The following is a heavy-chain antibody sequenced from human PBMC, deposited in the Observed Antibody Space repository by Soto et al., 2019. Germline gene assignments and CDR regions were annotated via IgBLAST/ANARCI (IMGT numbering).Heavy chain of an antibody. J-gene: IGHJ4*02. CDR1: GGSMITYY. CDR2: VHHSGST. Sequence: QVQLQESGPGLVKPSETLSLTCTVSGGSMITYYWSWIRQSPGKRLEWIGYVHHSGSTLYNPSLRNRATVSLDRPNSQFSLELTSVTAEDTALYFCAREVRNSNGWYWDYWGQGTRVNVSS. D-gene: IGHD6-19*01. V-gene: IGHV4-59*01. CDR3: AREVRNSNGWYWDY.